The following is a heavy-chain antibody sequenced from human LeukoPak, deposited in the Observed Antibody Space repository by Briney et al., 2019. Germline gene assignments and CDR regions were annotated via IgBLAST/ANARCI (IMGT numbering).Heavy chain of an antibody. J-gene: IGHJ4*02. D-gene: IGHD2-2*01. CDR3: GGAPGVPAAVATFDY. CDR1: GFTFSSYA. V-gene: IGHV3-23*01. Sequence: PGGSLRLSCAASGFTFSSYAMSSVRQAPGKGLGWVSAISGSGGRTYYADSVKGRFTISRDNSKNTLYLQMNSLRAEDTAVYYCGGAPGVPAAVATFDYWGQGTLVTVSS. CDR2: ISGSGGRT.